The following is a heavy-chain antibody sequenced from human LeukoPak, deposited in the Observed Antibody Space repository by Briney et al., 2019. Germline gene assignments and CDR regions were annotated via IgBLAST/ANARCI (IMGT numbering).Heavy chain of an antibody. J-gene: IGHJ5*02. D-gene: IGHD6-19*01. CDR3: ARGTGYSSGRIHRS. V-gene: IGHV4-34*01. Sequence: LRLSCAASGFTVSSNYMSWVRQAPGKGREWMGEINHSGSTNYHPSLKSRVTISVDTSKNQFSLKLSSVTAADTAVYYCARGTGYSSGRIHRSWGQGTLVTVSS. CDR2: INHSGST. CDR1: GFTVSSNY.